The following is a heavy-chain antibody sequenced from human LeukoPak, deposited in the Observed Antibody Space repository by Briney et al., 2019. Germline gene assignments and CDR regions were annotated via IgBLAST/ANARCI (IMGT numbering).Heavy chain of an antibody. V-gene: IGHV4-4*07. Sequence: SETLSLTCTVSGGSISSYYWTWVRQPAGKGLEWIGRIYTSGSTNYSPSLKSRVTMSVDTSKNEFSLKLNSVTAADTAVYYCARESTLAGTARYLDAWGQGTLVTVSS. J-gene: IGHJ4*02. D-gene: IGHD6-13*01. CDR1: GGSISSYY. CDR2: IYTSGST. CDR3: ARESTLAGTARYLDA.